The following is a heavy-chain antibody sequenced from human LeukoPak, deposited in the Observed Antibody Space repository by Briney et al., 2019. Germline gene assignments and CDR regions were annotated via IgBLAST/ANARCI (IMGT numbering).Heavy chain of an antibody. D-gene: IGHD3-16*02. CDR2: IYHSGST. CDR3: ASNRNTPEKSLDY. CDR1: GGSISSYY. V-gene: IGHV4-59*08. J-gene: IGHJ4*02. Sequence: PSETLSLTCTVSGGSISSYYWSWIRQPPGKGLEWIGSIYHSGSTYYNPSLKSRVTISVDTSKNQFSLKLSSVTAADTAVYYCASNRNTPEKSLDYWGQGTLVTVSS.